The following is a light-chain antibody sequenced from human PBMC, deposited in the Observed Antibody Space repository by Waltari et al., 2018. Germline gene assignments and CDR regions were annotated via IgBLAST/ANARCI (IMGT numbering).Light chain of an antibody. V-gene: IGKV1-39*01. CDR2: GSS. CDR1: QRISSY. J-gene: IGKJ3*01. CDR3: QQTYNLFT. Sequence: DIQMTQSPSFLSASVGDRVTITCRASQRISSYLNWYQQQAGKAPKLLIYGSSSLQSGVPSRFGSTGSGTDFTLTINGLQPEDCATYYCQQTYNLFTFGPGTTVDFK.